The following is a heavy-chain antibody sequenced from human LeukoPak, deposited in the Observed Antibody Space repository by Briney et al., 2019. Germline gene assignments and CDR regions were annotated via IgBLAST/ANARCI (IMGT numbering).Heavy chain of an antibody. J-gene: IGHJ3*02. CDR2: INPRGGSA. D-gene: IGHD1-26*01. Sequence: ASVKVSCKASGYTFTSYYMHWVRQAPGQGLEWMGIINPRGGSASYAQKFQGRVTMTRDTSTSTVYMELSSLRSEDTAVYYCARDPSGSFLADAFDIWGQGTTVTVSS. CDR3: ARDPSGSFLADAFDI. CDR1: GYTFTSYY. V-gene: IGHV1-46*01.